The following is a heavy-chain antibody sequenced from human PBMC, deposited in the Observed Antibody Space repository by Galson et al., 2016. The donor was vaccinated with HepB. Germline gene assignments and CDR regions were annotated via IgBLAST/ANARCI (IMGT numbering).Heavy chain of an antibody. V-gene: IGHV4-59*01. CDR1: GDPIRSYY. CDR3: AKWSELKWAFDI. J-gene: IGHJ3*02. CDR2: VHHSGNS. Sequence: SETLSLTCTVSGDPIRSYYWNWIRQPPGRGLEWIGYVHHSGNSNYNPSLKSRVTMSVDTSKNQFSLKLCSVIAADTAVYYCAKWSELKWAFDIWGLGTLVTVSS. D-gene: IGHD3-3*01.